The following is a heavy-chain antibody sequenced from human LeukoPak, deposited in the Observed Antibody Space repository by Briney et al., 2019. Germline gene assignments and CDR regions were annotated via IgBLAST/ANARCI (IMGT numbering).Heavy chain of an antibody. Sequence: ASVNVSCKASGDTFSSYAISWVRQAPGQGREWMGRLIPIFGLAHYAQKFQGRVTITADKSTSTAYMELSRLRSEDTAVYYCASRSADDYNWFDPWGQGTLVTVSS. CDR1: GDTFSSYA. J-gene: IGHJ5*02. V-gene: IGHV1-69*04. CDR3: ASRSADDYNWFDP. D-gene: IGHD2-2*01. CDR2: LIPIFGLA.